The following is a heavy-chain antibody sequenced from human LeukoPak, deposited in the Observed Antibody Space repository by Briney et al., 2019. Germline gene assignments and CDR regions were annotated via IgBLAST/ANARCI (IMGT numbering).Heavy chain of an antibody. CDR1: GFTFSSYA. V-gene: IGHV3-30*04. Sequence: GGSLRLSCAASGFTFSSYAMHWVRQAPGKGLEWVAVISHHGSDQYYADSVKGRFTISRDNSKSTLYLQMNSLGAEDTAVYYCAAQPCSVGRCYLDYWGQGTLVTVSS. CDR2: ISHHGSDQ. J-gene: IGHJ4*02. CDR3: AAQPCSVGRCYLDY. D-gene: IGHD2-15*01.